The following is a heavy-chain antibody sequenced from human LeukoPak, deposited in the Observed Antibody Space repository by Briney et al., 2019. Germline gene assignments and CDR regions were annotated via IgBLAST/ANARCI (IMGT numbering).Heavy chain of an antibody. CDR3: ARPAYCSSTSCYPNY. CDR1: GASISSGTYY. J-gene: IGHJ4*02. D-gene: IGHD2-2*01. Sequence: SETLSLTCTVSGASISSGTYYWGWIRQPPGKGLEWIASIHYSGSTDYNPSLKSRVTISVDTSENQFSLKLRFVTAADTAVYYCARPAYCSSTSCYPNYWGQGALVTVSS. V-gene: IGHV4-39*01. CDR2: IHYSGST.